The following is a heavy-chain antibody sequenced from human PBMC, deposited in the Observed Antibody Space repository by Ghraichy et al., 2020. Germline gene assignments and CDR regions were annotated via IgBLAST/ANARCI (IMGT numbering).Heavy chain of an antibody. CDR2: ISASGGST. Sequence: GESLNISCAASEFTFDGYPMTWVRQAPGKGLEWVSSISASGGSTYYADSVKGRFSISRDNSKKTLYLQMNSLRAEDTAIYYCARASTVIRFYYYDGMDVWGQGTTVTFSS. CDR1: EFTFDGYP. J-gene: IGHJ6*02. CDR3: ARASTVIRFYYYDGMDV. D-gene: IGHD4-23*01. V-gene: IGHV3-23*01.